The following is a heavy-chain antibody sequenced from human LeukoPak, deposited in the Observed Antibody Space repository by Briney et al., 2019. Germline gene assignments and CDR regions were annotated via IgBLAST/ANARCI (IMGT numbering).Heavy chain of an antibody. CDR2: INPNIGGR. D-gene: IGHD6-19*01. J-gene: IGHJ6*03. CDR3: ARNGHISAWSYYYYYVVV. Sequence: ASVKVSCKASRYTFTGYSMHWVREAPGQGLEWMGWINPNIGGRKYAQKSQGRATMTRDTSISTAYMELSGLRYDDTPVYYCARNGHISAWSYYYYYVVVWGMGTTVTVSS. CDR1: RYTFTGYS. V-gene: IGHV1-2*02.